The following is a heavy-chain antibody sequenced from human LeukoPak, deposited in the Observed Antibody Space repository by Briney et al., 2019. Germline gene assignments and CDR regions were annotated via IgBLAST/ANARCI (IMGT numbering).Heavy chain of an antibody. V-gene: IGHV4-34*01. CDR2: INHGGGT. Sequence: PSETLSLTCAVSGGSFSGHYWNWIRQPPGKGLEWIGEINHGGGTNYNPSLKSRATISRDTSKNQFSLKLSSVTAADTAVYYCARISRLPNWFDPWGQGTLFTVSS. CDR1: GGSFSGHY. D-gene: IGHD5/OR15-5a*01. J-gene: IGHJ5*02. CDR3: ARISRLPNWFDP.